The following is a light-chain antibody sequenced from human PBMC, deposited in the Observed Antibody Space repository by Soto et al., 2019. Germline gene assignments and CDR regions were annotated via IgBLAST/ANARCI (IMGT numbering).Light chain of an antibody. CDR3: QQSYSTPWT. V-gene: IGKV1-39*01. CDR1: QNITNY. CDR2: AAS. Sequence: DIQMTQPPSSLSASVGDRVTITCRASQNITNYLNWYQQKPGKAPKLLIYAASSLQSGVPSRFSGSESGTDFTLSISSLQPEDFATYYCQQSYSTPWTFGQGTKVEIK. J-gene: IGKJ1*01.